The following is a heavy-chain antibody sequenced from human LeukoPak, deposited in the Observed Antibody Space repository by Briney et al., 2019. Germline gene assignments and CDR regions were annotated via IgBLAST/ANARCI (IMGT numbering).Heavy chain of an antibody. CDR3: ARYRGTYYDY. D-gene: IGHD1-26*01. V-gene: IGHV3-11*04. Sequence: GGSLRLSCAASGFTFTDYYMSWNRQAPGKGLEWVSYISGSGSTIYIADSVKGRFSISRDNANNSLYLQMNSRRPEDTAVYYCARYRGTYYDYWGQGTLVTVSS. CDR1: GFTFTDYY. J-gene: IGHJ4*02. CDR2: ISGSGSTI.